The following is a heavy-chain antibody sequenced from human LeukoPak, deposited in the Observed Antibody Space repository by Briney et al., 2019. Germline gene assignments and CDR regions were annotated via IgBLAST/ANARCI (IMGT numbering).Heavy chain of an antibody. CDR1: GGSISSYY. J-gene: IGHJ6*02. CDR2: IYTSGST. CDR3: ARQPIAAAGNLYYYYGMDV. Sequence: SETLSLTCTVSGGSISSYYWSWIRQPAGKGLEWIGRIYTSGSTNYNPSLKSRVTMSVDTSKNQFSLKLSSVTAADTAVYYCARQPIAAAGNLYYYYGMDVWGQGTTVTVSS. V-gene: IGHV4-4*07. D-gene: IGHD6-13*01.